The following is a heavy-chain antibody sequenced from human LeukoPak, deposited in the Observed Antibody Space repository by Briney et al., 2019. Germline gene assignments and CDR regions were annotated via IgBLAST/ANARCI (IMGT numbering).Heavy chain of an antibody. CDR2: ISHSGST. J-gene: IGHJ4*02. D-gene: IGHD5-18*01. Sequence: SGTLSLTCAVSNGSISSRNWWNWVRQPPGKGLEWIGEISHSGSTNYNPSLKSRVTISVDKSKNQFSLTLSSVTAADTAVYYCARVGSGRYNYGYSLVYWGQGTLVTVSS. CDR3: ARVGSGRYNYGYSLVY. CDR1: NGSISSRNW. V-gene: IGHV4-4*02.